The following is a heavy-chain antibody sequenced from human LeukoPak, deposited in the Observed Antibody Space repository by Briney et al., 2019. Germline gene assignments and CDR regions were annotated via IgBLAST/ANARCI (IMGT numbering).Heavy chain of an antibody. Sequence: SETLSLTCTVSGGSISSYYWSWIRQPPGKGLEWIGYIYYSGSTNYNPSLKSRVTISVDTSKNQFSLKLSSVTAADTAVYYRARVGNDYGDYVALYYWGQGTLVTVSS. D-gene: IGHD4-17*01. V-gene: IGHV4-59*01. J-gene: IGHJ4*02. CDR3: ARVGNDYGDYVALYY. CDR1: GGSISSYY. CDR2: IYYSGST.